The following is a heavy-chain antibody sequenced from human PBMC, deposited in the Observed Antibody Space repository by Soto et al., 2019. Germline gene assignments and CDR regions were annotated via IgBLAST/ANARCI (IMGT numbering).Heavy chain of an antibody. Sequence: SETLSLTCTASGGSISSYYWSWIRQPPGKGLEWIGEIFHSRSTNYNPSLKSRVTISVDKSKNQFSLKLSSVTAADTAVYYCARGSYYYDSSGYYYVGDFDYWGQGTLVTVSS. J-gene: IGHJ4*02. CDR2: IFHSRST. CDR1: GGSISSYY. CDR3: ARGSYYYDSSGYYYVGDFDY. D-gene: IGHD3-22*01. V-gene: IGHV4-59*12.